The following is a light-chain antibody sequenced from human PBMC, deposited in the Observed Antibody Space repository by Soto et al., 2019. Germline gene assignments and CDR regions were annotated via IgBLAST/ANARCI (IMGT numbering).Light chain of an antibody. CDR2: EVN. CDR3: CSYTSSNTLEV. J-gene: IGLJ1*01. Sequence: QSALTQPASVSGSPGQSITISCTGTSSNVGSYKLVSWYQQHPGKAPKLMIFEVNKRPSGVSNRFSGSKSGNTASLTISGLKVEDEADYYCCSYTSSNTLEVFGVGTKVTVL. CDR1: SSNVGSYKL. V-gene: IGLV2-14*02.